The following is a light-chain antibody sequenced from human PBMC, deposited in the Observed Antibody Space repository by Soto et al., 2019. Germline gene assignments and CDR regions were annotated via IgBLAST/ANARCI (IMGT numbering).Light chain of an antibody. CDR2: DAS. CDR1: QSVSSY. J-gene: IGKJ5*01. Sequence: EIVLTQSPATLSLSPGERATLSCRASQSVSSYLAWYQQKPGQAPRLLIYDASNRATGIPARFSGGGSGTDFTLTISSLEPEDFAVYYCQQRSIWSPITFGQGTRLEIK. V-gene: IGKV3-11*01. CDR3: QQRSIWSPIT.